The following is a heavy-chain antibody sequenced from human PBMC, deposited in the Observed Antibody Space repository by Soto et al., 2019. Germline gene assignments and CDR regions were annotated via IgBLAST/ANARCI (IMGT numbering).Heavy chain of an antibody. D-gene: IGHD2-2*01. CDR1: GGSISSYY. CDR3: ASTRQYQLLQHPPYYMDV. J-gene: IGHJ6*03. Sequence: PSETLSLTCTVSGGSISSYYWSWIRQPPGKGLEWIGYIYYSGSTNYNPSLKSRVTISVDTSKNQFSLKLSSVTAADTAVYYCASTRQYQLLQHPPYYMDVWGKGTTVTVSS. V-gene: IGHV4-59*12. CDR2: IYYSGST.